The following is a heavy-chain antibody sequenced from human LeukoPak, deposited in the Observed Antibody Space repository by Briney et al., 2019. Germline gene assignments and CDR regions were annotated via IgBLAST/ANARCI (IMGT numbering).Heavy chain of an antibody. D-gene: IGHD1-26*01. Sequence: SETLSLTCTVSGGSISSSNYYWGWIRQPPGKGLEWIGSIYYSGSTYYSPSLKSRVTISVDTSKNQFSLKLSSVTAADTAVYYCARWDVQIDAFDIWGQGTMVTVSS. CDR3: ARWDVQIDAFDI. CDR2: IYYSGST. CDR1: GGSISSSNYY. V-gene: IGHV4-39*07. J-gene: IGHJ3*02.